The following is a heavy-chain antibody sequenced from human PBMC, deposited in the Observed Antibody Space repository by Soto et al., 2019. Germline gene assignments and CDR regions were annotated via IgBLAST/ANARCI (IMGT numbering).Heavy chain of an antibody. Sequence: QVQLVESGGGVVQPGRSLRLSCAASGFTLSSYGMHWVRQAPGKGLEWVAVISYDGSNKYYADSVKGRFTISRDNSKNTLYLQMNSLRAEDTAVYYCAKDPSGSYYYFDYWGQGTLVTVSS. V-gene: IGHV3-30*18. CDR1: GFTLSSYG. CDR2: ISYDGSNK. D-gene: IGHD1-26*01. CDR3: AKDPSGSYYYFDY. J-gene: IGHJ4*02.